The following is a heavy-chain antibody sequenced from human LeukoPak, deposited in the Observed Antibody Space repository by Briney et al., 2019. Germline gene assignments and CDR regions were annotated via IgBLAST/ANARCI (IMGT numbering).Heavy chain of an antibody. CDR2: ISGGADRT. CDR1: GFTVSSNY. D-gene: IGHD2-15*01. Sequence: GGSLRLSCAASGFTVSSNYMSWVRQAPGKGLEWVSVISGGADRTNYAGSVKGRFTISRDNSKNTLYLQMNSLRAEDTAVYYCAKDYCSGGSCYLEDWGQGTLVTVSS. CDR3: AKDYCSGGSCYLED. J-gene: IGHJ4*02. V-gene: IGHV3-23*01.